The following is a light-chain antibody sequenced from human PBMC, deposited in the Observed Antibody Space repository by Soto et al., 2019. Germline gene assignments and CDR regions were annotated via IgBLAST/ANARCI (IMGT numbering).Light chain of an antibody. V-gene: IGKV1-39*01. J-gene: IGKJ4*01. CDR1: QSISSY. CDR3: QQSYSTPLT. Sequence: DIQVTQSQSSLSASVGDRVTIACRASQSISSYLNWYQQKPGKAPKLLIYAASSLQSGVPSRFSGSGSGTDFTLTISSLQPEDFATYYCQQSYSTPLTFGGGTKVDIK. CDR2: AAS.